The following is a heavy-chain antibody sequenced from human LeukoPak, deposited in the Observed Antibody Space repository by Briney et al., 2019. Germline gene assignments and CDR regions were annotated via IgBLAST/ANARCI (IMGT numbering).Heavy chain of an antibody. D-gene: IGHD3-10*01. CDR1: GGSFSGYY. CDR2: IDHSGST. Sequence: SETLSLTCAVYGGSFSGYYWSWIRQPPGKGLEWIGEIDHSGSTNYNPSLKSRVTIPVDTSKNQFSMKLSSVTSADTDVYYCARAILRRITMVRGVQNDAFGIWGQGTMVTVSS. CDR3: ARAILRRITMVRGVQNDAFGI. J-gene: IGHJ3*02. V-gene: IGHV4-34*01.